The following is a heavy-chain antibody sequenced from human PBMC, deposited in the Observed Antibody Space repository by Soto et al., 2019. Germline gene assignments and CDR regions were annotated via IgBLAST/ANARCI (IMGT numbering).Heavy chain of an antibody. Sequence: LRLSCAASGFPFSTNAMTWVRQAPGKGLEWVSIIGGDSRTTFYADSVKGRFTVSRDNSKNTVYLDMNSLRGEDTAIYYCTKDNNWDDPGWGQGTLVTVSS. D-gene: IGHD1-1*01. CDR3: TKDNNWDDPG. CDR2: IGGDSRTT. J-gene: IGHJ4*02. CDR1: GFPFSTNA. V-gene: IGHV3-23*01.